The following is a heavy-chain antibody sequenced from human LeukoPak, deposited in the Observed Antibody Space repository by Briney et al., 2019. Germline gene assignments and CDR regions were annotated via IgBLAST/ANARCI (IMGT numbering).Heavy chain of an antibody. D-gene: IGHD3-3*01. CDR1: SYTFTSYG. Sequence: ASVKVSCKASSYTFTSYGISWVRQAPGQGLEWMGWISTYNGNTNFAQKLQGRVTMTTDTSTSTAYTEVRSLRSEDTAVYFCARGSGFPPYYFDYWGQGTLVTVSS. CDR2: ISTYNGNT. CDR3: ARGSGFPPYYFDY. J-gene: IGHJ4*02. V-gene: IGHV1-18*01.